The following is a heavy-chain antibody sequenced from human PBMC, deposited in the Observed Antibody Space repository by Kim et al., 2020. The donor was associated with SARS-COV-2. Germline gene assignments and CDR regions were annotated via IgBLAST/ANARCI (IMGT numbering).Heavy chain of an antibody. Sequence: GSLRLSCAASGFTFSSYSMHWVRQAPGKGLEWVAVISYDGSNKYYADSVKGRFTISRDNSKNTLYLQMNRLRAEDTAVYYCARGPEMATIRDAFDIWGQGTMVTVSS. D-gene: IGHD5-12*01. V-gene: IGHV3-30*04. J-gene: IGHJ3*02. CDR3: ARGPEMATIRDAFDI. CDR2: ISYDGSNK. CDR1: GFTFSSYS.